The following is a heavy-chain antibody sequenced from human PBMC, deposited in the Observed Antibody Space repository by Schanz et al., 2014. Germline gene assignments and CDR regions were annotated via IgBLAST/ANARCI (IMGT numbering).Heavy chain of an antibody. CDR3: ARNRGSGGQNWYFDL. CDR1: GFTFSSYA. J-gene: IGHJ2*01. Sequence: EVQLAESGGGLVQPGGSLRLSCAASGFTFSSYAMSWVRQAPGKGLEWVSYVSSSSSYTHYADSVKGRFTISRDNAKNSLYLQMNSLRAEDTAVYYCARNRGSGGQNWYFDLWGRGTLVTVSS. CDR2: VSSSSSYT. V-gene: IGHV3-21*05. D-gene: IGHD1-26*01.